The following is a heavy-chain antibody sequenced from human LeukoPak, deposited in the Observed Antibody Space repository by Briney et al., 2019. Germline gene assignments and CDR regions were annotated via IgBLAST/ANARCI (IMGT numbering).Heavy chain of an antibody. D-gene: IGHD2/OR15-2a*01. CDR2: IRGSGGST. Sequence: GGSLRLSCAASGSTFSSYAMYWVRQAPGKGLEWVSVIRGSGGSTYYADSVKGRFTISRDNSKNTLYLQMNSLRAEDTAVYYCARSPIGFWGQGTLVTVSS. V-gene: IGHV3-23*01. CDR1: GSTFSSYA. CDR3: ARSPIGF. J-gene: IGHJ4*02.